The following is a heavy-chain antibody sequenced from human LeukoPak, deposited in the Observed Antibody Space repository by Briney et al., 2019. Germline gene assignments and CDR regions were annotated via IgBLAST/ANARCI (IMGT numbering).Heavy chain of an antibody. CDR3: ARRRDERGYKDIFDI. CDR1: GYSISSGYF. V-gene: IGHV4-38-2*02. CDR2: IYHSGST. J-gene: IGHJ3*02. Sequence: SETLSLTCTVSGYSISSGYFWGWIRQPPGKGLEWIGSIYHSGSTSYNPSLKSRLTISVDTSKNQFSLKLNFVTAADTAMYYCARRRDERGYKDIFDIWGQGTMVTVSS. D-gene: IGHD5-18*01.